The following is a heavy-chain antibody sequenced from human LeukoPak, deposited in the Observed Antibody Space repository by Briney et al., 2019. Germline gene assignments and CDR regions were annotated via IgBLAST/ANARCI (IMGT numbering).Heavy chain of an antibody. D-gene: IGHD4/OR15-4a*01. Sequence: GGSLRLSCTVSGFTVSSDSMSWVRQAPGKGLEWVSFIYSGGSTHYSDSAKGRFTISRDNSKNTLYLQMNSLRAEDTAVYYCARRAGAYSHPYDYWGQGTLVTVSS. V-gene: IGHV3-53*01. CDR1: GFTVSSDS. CDR2: IYSGGST. J-gene: IGHJ4*02. CDR3: ARRAGAYSHPYDY.